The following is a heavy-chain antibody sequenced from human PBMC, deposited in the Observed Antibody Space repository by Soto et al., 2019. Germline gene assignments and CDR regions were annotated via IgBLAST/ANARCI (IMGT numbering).Heavy chain of an antibody. CDR2: ISYDGSNK. CDR3: ASFFLVYSCGWHHDY. Sequence: VGSLRLSCAASGFTFSSYAMHWVRQAPGKGLEWVAVISYDGSNKYYADSVKGRFTISRDNSKNTLYLQMNSLRAEDTAVYYCASFFLVYSCGWHHDYWGQGTLVTVSS. CDR1: GFTFSSYA. V-gene: IGHV3-30-3*01. D-gene: IGHD6-19*01. J-gene: IGHJ4*02.